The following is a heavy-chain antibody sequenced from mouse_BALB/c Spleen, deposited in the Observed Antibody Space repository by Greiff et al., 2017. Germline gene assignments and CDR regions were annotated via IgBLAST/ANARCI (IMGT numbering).Heavy chain of an antibody. J-gene: IGHJ1*01. CDR1: GFTFSSYA. CDR3: ARDDYYGSSRYFDV. D-gene: IGHD1-1*01. V-gene: IGHV5-9-4*01. Sequence: DVKLVESGGGLVKPGGSLKLSCAASGFTFSSYAMSWVRQSPEKRLEWVAEISSGGSYTYYPDTVTGRFTISRDNAKNTLYLEISSLRSEDTAMFYCARDDYYGSSRYFDVWGAGTTVTVSS. CDR2: ISSGGSYT.